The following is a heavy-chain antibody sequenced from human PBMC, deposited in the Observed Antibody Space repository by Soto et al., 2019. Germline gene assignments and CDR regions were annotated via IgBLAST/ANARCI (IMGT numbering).Heavy chain of an antibody. Sequence: ASVKVSCKASGYTFTSYYMHWVRQAPGQGLEWMGIINPSGGSTSYAQKFQGRVTMTRDTSTSTVYMELSSLRSEDTAVYYCARDRDYYDSSVYYHNWFAPGGKGPLVTVPS. J-gene: IGHJ5*02. V-gene: IGHV1-46*01. D-gene: IGHD3-22*01. CDR3: ARDRDYYDSSVYYHNWFAP. CDR2: INPSGGST. CDR1: GYTFTSYY.